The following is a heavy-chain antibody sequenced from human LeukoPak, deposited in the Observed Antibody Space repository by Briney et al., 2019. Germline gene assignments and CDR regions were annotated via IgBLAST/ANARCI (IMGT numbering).Heavy chain of an antibody. CDR1: GFTFNSYG. CDR2: ISGSGGNT. D-gene: IGHD3-10*02. CDR3: AELGITMIGGV. J-gene: IGHJ6*04. V-gene: IGHV3-23*01. Sequence: GGSLRLSCAASGFTFNSYGMSWVRQAPGKGLEWVSAISGSGGNTYYADSVKGRFTISRDKSKNTLYLQMNSLRAEDTAVYYCAELGITMIGGVWGKGTTVTISS.